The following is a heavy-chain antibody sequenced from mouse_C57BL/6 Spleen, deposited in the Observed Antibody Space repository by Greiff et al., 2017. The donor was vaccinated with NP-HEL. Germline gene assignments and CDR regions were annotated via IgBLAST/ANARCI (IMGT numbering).Heavy chain of an antibody. CDR1: GYSITSGYY. J-gene: IGHJ3*01. Sequence: EVQLQQSGPGLVKPSQSLSLTCSVTGYSITSGYYWNWIRQFPGNKLEWMGYISYAGSNNYNPSLKNRISITRDTSKNQFFLKLNSVTTEDTATYYCARDDGAYWGQGTLVTVSA. D-gene: IGHD2-3*01. CDR3: ARDDGAY. CDR2: ISYAGSN. V-gene: IGHV3-6*01.